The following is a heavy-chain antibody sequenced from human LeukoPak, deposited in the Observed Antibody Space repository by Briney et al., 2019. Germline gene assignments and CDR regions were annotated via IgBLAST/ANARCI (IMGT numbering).Heavy chain of an antibody. J-gene: IGHJ4*02. CDR1: GFTFSDHY. CDR3: ATDGGRSWPFDY. CDR2: TRNKANSYTT. D-gene: IGHD2-15*01. Sequence: GGSLRLSCAASGFTFSDHYMDWVRQAPGKGLEWDGRTRNKANSYTTEYAASVKGRFTISRDDSKNSVYLQMNSLKTEDTAVYYCATDGGRSWPFDYWGQGTLVTVSS. V-gene: IGHV3-72*01.